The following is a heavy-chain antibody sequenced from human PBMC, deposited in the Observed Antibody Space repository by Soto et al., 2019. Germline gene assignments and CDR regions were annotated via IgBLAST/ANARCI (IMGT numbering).Heavy chain of an antibody. CDR3: TKGAWLDY. D-gene: IGHD5-12*01. CDR1: GFSFNTFD. V-gene: IGHV3-23*01. CDR2: ILGRDDTT. Sequence: GGSLRLSCAASGFSFNTFDMSWVRQAPGKGLEWVSVILGRDDTTYYADSVKGRFTISRDTFKNTLHLQMNSLGVEDTALYFCTKGAWLDYWGQGTLVTVSS. J-gene: IGHJ4*02.